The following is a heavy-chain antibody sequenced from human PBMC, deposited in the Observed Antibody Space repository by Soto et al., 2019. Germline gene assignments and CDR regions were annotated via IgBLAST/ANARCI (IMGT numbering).Heavy chain of an antibody. CDR3: AKDYSSSSIWRPYFDY. D-gene: IGHD6-6*01. CDR1: GFTFSSYA. CDR2: LSGSGGST. V-gene: IGHV3-23*01. Sequence: PGGSLRLSCAASGFTFSSYAMSWGRQAPGKGLEWVSGLSGSGGSTYYADSVKGRFTISRDNSKNTLYLQMNSLRADDTAVYYCAKDYSSSSIWRPYFDYWGQGTLVTVSS. J-gene: IGHJ4*02.